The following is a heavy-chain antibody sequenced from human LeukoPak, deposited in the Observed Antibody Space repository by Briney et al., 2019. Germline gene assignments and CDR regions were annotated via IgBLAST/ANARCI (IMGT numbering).Heavy chain of an antibody. J-gene: IGHJ4*02. D-gene: IGHD3-22*01. CDR1: GYTLTSYG. V-gene: IGHV1-18*01. Sequence: ASVKVSCKASGYTLTSYGISWVRQAPGQGLEWMGWISAYNGNTNYAQKLQGRVTMTTDTSTSTAYMELRSLRSDDTAVYYCARDPDLSGYDSSGYYYHYFDYWGQGTLVTVSS. CDR2: ISAYNGNT. CDR3: ARDPDLSGYDSSGYYYHYFDY.